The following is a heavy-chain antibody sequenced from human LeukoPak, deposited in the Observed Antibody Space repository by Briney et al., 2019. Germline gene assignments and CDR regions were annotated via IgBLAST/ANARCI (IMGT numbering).Heavy chain of an antibody. D-gene: IGHD3-3*01. CDR2: IYYSGST. CDR3: ARSHLEGAFDI. V-gene: IGHV4-59*01. J-gene: IGHJ3*02. CDR1: GGSISSYY. Sequence: TSETLSLTCTVSGGSISSYYWSWIRQPPGKGLEWIGYIYYSGSTNYNPSLKSRVTISVDTSKNQFSLKLSSVTAADTAVYYCARSHLEGAFDIWGQGTMVTVSS.